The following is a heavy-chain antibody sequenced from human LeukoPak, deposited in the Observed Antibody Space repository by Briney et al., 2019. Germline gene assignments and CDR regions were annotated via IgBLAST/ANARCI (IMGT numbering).Heavy chain of an antibody. CDR3: ARGGDFWSGYQGYYYYYMDV. D-gene: IGHD3-3*01. Sequence: GASVKVSCKASGGTFSSYAISWVRQAPGQGLEWMGGIIPIFGTANYEQKFQGRVTITTDESTSTAYMELSSLRSEDTAVYYCARGGDFWSGYQGYYYYYMDVWGKGTTVTVSS. J-gene: IGHJ6*03. V-gene: IGHV1-69*05. CDR2: IIPIFGTA. CDR1: GGTFSSYA.